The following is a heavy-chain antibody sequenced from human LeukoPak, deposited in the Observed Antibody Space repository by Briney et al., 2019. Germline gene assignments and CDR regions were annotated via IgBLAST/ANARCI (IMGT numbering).Heavy chain of an antibody. CDR3: ARPNYRGGSGIYGGTNWFDP. J-gene: IGHJ5*02. CDR1: GYTFTSYG. Sequence: ASVKVSCKASGYTFTSYGISWVRQAPGQGLEWMGWISGYNGNTNYAQKVQGRVTMTTDTSTSTAYMELRSLRSDDTAVYYCARPNYRGGSGIYGGTNWFDPWGQGTLVTVSS. V-gene: IGHV1-18*01. CDR2: ISGYNGNT. D-gene: IGHD3-10*01.